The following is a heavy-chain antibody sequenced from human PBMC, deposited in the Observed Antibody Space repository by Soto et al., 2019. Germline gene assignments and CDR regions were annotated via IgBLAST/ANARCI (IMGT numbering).Heavy chain of an antibody. Sequence: EVQLGESGGGLVQPGGSLRLSCAASGFTFSSYSMNWVRQAPGKGLEWVSYISSSSSTIYYADSVKGRFTISRDNAKNSLYLKMNSLRDEDTAVYYCARVGHRFITMISFLFDYWGQGTLVTVSS. CDR2: ISSSSSTI. D-gene: IGHD3-22*01. CDR1: GFTFSSYS. V-gene: IGHV3-48*02. CDR3: ARVGHRFITMISFLFDY. J-gene: IGHJ4*02.